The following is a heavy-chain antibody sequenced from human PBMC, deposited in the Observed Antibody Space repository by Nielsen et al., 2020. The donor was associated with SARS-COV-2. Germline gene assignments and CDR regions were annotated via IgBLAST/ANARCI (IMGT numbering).Heavy chain of an antibody. J-gene: IGHJ4*01. CDR1: GFTFSSYG. D-gene: IGHD6-19*01. Sequence: GESLKLSCAASGFTFSSYGMHWVRQPPGNGLEWVAVISYDGSNKYYADSVKGRFTISRDNSKNTLYLQMNSLRAEDTAVYYCARDSSGWYMVYWGQGTLVTVSS. V-gene: IGHV3-30*03. CDR3: ARDSSGWYMVY. CDR2: ISYDGSNK.